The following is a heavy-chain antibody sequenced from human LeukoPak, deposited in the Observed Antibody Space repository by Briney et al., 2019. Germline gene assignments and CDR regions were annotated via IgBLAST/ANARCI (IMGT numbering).Heavy chain of an antibody. Sequence: SETLSLTCTVSGDSISGFYWSWIRQPAGKGLQWIGRISTSGSTNYNSSLKSRVTMSVDRSTNEFSLTVRSVTAADTALYYCARGLPSYGDYVDYYFYVDVWGKGTTVTVSS. V-gene: IGHV4-4*07. D-gene: IGHD4-17*01. CDR3: ARGLPSYGDYVDYYFYVDV. J-gene: IGHJ6*03. CDR2: ISTSGST. CDR1: GDSISGFY.